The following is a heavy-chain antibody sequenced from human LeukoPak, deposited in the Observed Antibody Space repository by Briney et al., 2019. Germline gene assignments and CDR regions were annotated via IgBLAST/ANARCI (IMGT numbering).Heavy chain of an antibody. CDR2: IYYSGST. CDR3: ARVLGVIVVVQLFDI. D-gene: IGHD3-22*01. CDR1: GGSISTYY. Sequence: SETLSLTCTVSGGSISTYYWGWIRQPPGRGLEWIGSIYYSGSTYYNPSLKSRVTISVDTSKNQFSLKLSSVTAADTAVYYCARVLGVIVVVQLFDIWGQGTMVTVSS. J-gene: IGHJ3*02. V-gene: IGHV4-39*07.